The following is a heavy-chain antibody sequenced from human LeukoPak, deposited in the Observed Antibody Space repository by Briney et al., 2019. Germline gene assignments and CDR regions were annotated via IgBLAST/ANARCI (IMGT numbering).Heavy chain of an antibody. J-gene: IGHJ4*02. CDR2: ISGDGDST. V-gene: IGHV3-23*01. Sequence: GGSLRLSCAASGFSFTNYAMSWVRQAPGQGLEWVSSISGDGDSTYYADSVKGRFTISRDNSKNTLSLQMSSLRAEDTAIYYCARAYYSGSYYRLDYWGQGTLVTVSS. CDR3: ARAYYSGSYYRLDY. D-gene: IGHD1-26*01. CDR1: GFSFTNYA.